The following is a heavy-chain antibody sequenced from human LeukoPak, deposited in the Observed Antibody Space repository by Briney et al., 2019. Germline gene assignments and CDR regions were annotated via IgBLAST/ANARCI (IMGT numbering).Heavy chain of an antibody. CDR1: GFTVSSNY. CDR3: ARDCSNGVCGYYYSGMDV. CDR2: FYSDDST. Sequence: QPGGSLRLSCAASGFTVSSNYMTWVRQAPGKGLEWVSGFYSDDSTYYADSVKGRFTISRDNSKNILYLQMNNLKAEDTAVYYCARDCSNGVCGYYYSGMDVWGPGTTVTVSS. D-gene: IGHD2-8*01. V-gene: IGHV3-66*01. J-gene: IGHJ6*02.